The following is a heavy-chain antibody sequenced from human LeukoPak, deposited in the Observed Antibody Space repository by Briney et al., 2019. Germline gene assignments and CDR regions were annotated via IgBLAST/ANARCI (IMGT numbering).Heavy chain of an antibody. CDR1: GFTFSSYS. CDR2: ISISSSTI. J-gene: IGHJ4*02. V-gene: IGHV3-48*01. D-gene: IGHD3-3*01. CDR3: AKANSITIFGVISPVDY. Sequence: GGSLRLSCAASGFTFSSYSMNWVRQAPGKGLEWVSYISISSSTIYYADSVKGRFTISRDNSKNTLYLQMNSLRAEDTAVYYCAKANSITIFGVISPVDYWGQGTLVTVSS.